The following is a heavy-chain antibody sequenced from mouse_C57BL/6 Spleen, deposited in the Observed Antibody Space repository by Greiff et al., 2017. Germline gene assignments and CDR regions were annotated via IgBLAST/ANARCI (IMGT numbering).Heavy chain of an antibody. D-gene: IGHD2-5*01. J-gene: IGHJ4*01. CDR3: APTYYSNYEGYAMDY. CDR2: IHPNSGST. V-gene: IGHV1-64*01. Sequence: VQLQQPGAELVKPGASVKLSCKASGYTFTSYWMHWVKQRPGQGLEWIGMIHPNSGSTNYNEKFKSKATLTVDKSSSTAYMQLSSLTSEDSAVYYCAPTYYSNYEGYAMDYWGQGTSVTVSS. CDR1: GYTFTSYW.